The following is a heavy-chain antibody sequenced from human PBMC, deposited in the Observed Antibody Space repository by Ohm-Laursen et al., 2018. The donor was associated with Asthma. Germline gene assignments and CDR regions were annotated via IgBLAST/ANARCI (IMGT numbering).Heavy chain of an antibody. J-gene: IGHJ4*02. D-gene: IGHD2-21*02. V-gene: IGHV4-59*01. CDR3: ARYCGGDCYSGWIFDY. CDR1: GGSISHYY. Sequence: SETLSLTCTVSGGSISHYYWSWIRQPPGKGLEWTGYIYYSGSTNYNPSLKSRVTISVDTSKNQFSLKLSSVTAADTAVYYCARYCGGDCYSGWIFDYWGQGTLVTVSS. CDR2: IYYSGST.